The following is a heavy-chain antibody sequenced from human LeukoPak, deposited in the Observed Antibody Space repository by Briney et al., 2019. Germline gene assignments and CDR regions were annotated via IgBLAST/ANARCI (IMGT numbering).Heavy chain of an antibody. CDR1: GGSINSISHC. V-gene: IGHV4-39*02. CDR2: IYETGNS. Sequence: SETLSLTCTVSGGSINSISHCLAWIRQPPGKGLEVIGTIYETGNSYYNPSLNSRVIISVDTSKKRFSLNLKSVTAADTAVYYCARVPLTGSSGRGYIDFWGQGILVTVSS. CDR3: ARVPLTGSSGRGYIDF. D-gene: IGHD3-10*01. J-gene: IGHJ4*02.